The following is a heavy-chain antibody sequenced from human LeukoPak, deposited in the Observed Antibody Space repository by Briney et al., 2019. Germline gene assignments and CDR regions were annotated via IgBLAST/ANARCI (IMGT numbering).Heavy chain of an antibody. CDR1: GFTFSDYY. CDR2: INHSGST. D-gene: IGHD6-19*01. Sequence: PGGSLRLSCAASGFTFSDYYMSWIRQPPGKGLEWIGEINHSGSTNYNPSLKSRVTISVDTSKNQFSLKLSSVTAADTAVYYCARFGAIAVAGTGGDYWGQGTLVTVSS. J-gene: IGHJ4*02. CDR3: ARFGAIAVAGTGGDY. V-gene: IGHV4-34*01.